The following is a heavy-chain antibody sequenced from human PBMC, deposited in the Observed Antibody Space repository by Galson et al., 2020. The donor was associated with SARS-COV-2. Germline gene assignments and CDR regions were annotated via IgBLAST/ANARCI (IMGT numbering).Heavy chain of an antibody. Sequence: GGSLRLSCAASGFTFSSYGMHWVRQAPGKRLEWVAVISYDGSNKYYADSVKGRFTISRDNSKNTLYLQMNSLRAEDTAVYYCAKDLRDYDILTGYLTLSYYYYYYGMDVWGQGTTVTVSS. J-gene: IGHJ6*02. D-gene: IGHD3-9*01. CDR1: GFTFSSYG. CDR2: ISYDGSNK. V-gene: IGHV3-30*18. CDR3: AKDLRDYDILTGYLTLSYYYYYYGMDV.